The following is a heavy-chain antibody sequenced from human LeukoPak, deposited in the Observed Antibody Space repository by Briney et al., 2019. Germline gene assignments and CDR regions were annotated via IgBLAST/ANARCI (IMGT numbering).Heavy chain of an antibody. CDR2: IIPIFGTA. D-gene: IGHD3-10*01. J-gene: IGHJ4*02. CDR1: GYTFTSYG. Sequence: ASVKVSCKASGYTFTSYGISWVRQAPGQGLEWMGGIIPIFGTANYAQKFQGRVTITADESTSTAYMELSSLRSEDTAVYYCAREDEFGPGGHFDYWGQGTLVTVSS. V-gene: IGHV1-69*13. CDR3: AREDEFGPGGHFDY.